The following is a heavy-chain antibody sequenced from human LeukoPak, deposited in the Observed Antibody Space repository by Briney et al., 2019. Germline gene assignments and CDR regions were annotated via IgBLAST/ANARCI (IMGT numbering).Heavy chain of an antibody. V-gene: IGHV4-61*08. J-gene: IGHJ4*02. CDR1: GGSISCGGYY. Sequence: PSETLSLTCTVSGGSISCGGYYWSWIRQHPGKGLEWIGYIYYSGSTNYNPSLKSRVTISVDTSKNQFSLKLSSVTAADTAVYYCARHFHPQYSSSSFTFFDYWGQGTLVTVSS. CDR2: IYYSGST. D-gene: IGHD6-6*01. CDR3: ARHFHPQYSSSSFTFFDY.